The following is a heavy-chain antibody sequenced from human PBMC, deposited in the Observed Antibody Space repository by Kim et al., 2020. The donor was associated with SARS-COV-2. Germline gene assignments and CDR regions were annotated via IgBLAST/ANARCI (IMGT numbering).Heavy chain of an antibody. Sequence: GGSLRLSCAASGFTFSSYWMSWVRQAPGKGLEWVANIKQDGSEKYYVDSVKGRFTISRDNAKNSLYLQMNSLRAEDTAVYYCARGLKYSSGWYWFDYWGQGTLVTVSS. CDR1: GFTFSSYW. V-gene: IGHV3-7*03. D-gene: IGHD6-19*01. CDR2: IKQDGSEK. J-gene: IGHJ4*02. CDR3: ARGLKYSSGWYWFDY.